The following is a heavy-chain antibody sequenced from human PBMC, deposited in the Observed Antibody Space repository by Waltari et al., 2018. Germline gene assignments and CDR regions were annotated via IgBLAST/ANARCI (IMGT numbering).Heavy chain of an antibody. CDR2: IIPIFGTA. D-gene: IGHD1-26*01. Sequence: QGLEWMGGIIPIFGTANYAQKFQGRVTITTDESTSTAYMELSSLRSEDTAVYYCLLGRFDAFDIWGQGTMVTVSS. V-gene: IGHV1-69*05. J-gene: IGHJ3*02. CDR3: LLGRFDAFDI.